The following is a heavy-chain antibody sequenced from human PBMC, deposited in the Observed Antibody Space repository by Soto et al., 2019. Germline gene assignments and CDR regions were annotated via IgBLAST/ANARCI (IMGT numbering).Heavy chain of an antibody. J-gene: IGHJ4*02. V-gene: IGHV4-59*01. CDR3: AREWSAFDY. Sequence: PSETLSLTCTVSGDSFSRYKWSWIRQPPGKGLEYIGYMYSSGYTDYNPSLKSRVTMSLDTSKNQYSLKLTSATAADTAVYYCAREWSAFDYWGQGTLVTVYS. D-gene: IGHD2-15*01. CDR1: GDSFSRYK. CDR2: MYSSGYT.